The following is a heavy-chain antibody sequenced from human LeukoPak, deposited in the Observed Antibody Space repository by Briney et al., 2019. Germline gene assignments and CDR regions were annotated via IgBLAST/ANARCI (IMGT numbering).Heavy chain of an antibody. CDR3: TRSGYSYGGGGDY. J-gene: IGHJ4*02. Sequence: PGGSLRLSCAASGFTSSGSAMHWVRQASGKGLEWVGRIRSKANSYATAYAASVKGRFTISRDDSKNTAYLQMNSLKTEDTAVYYCTRSGYSYGGGGDYWGQGTLVTVSS. CDR2: IRSKANSYAT. D-gene: IGHD5-18*01. CDR1: GFTSSGSA. V-gene: IGHV3-73*01.